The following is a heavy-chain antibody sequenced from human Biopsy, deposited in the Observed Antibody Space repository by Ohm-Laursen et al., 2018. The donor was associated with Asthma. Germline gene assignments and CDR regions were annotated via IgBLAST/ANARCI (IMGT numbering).Heavy chain of an antibody. CDR2: IMTVFGTT. J-gene: IGHJ6*02. CDR1: GGTFSNFA. Sequence: SSVKVSCKAPGGTFSNFAISWVRQALGQGLEWLGGIMTVFGTTNYAQKFQGRVTITADESTSTAYMEVTSLRSEDTAIYYCARCQVGYSSGWSLLLKKIYYSGMDVWGQGTAVIVSS. D-gene: IGHD6-19*01. V-gene: IGHV1-69*01. CDR3: ARCQVGYSSGWSLLLKKIYYSGMDV.